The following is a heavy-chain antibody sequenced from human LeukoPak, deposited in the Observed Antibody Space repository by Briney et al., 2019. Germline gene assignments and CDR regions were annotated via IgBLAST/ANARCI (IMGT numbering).Heavy chain of an antibody. CDR2: INHSGST. CDR3: ARHAYGRGPLYYFDY. V-gene: IGHV4-34*01. J-gene: IGHJ4*02. Sequence: SETLSLTCAVYGGSFSGYYWSWIRQPPGKGLEWIGEINHSGSTNYNPSLKSRVTISVDTSKNQFSLKLSSVTAADTAVYYCARHAYGRGPLYYFDYWGQGTLVTVSS. CDR1: GGSFSGYY. D-gene: IGHD3-10*01.